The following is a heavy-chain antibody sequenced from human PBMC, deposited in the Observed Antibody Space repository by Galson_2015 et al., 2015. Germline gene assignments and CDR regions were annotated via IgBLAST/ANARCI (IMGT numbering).Heavy chain of an antibody. CDR1: GFPFSNYA. Sequence: SLRLSCATSGFPFSNYAMSWVRQAPGKGLEWVSGASSDGSAAYYADSVKGRFTISRDNSKNTLYLQMNSLRAEDTALYYCAKRKYCSSTTCYGLDYWGQGTLVTVSS. CDR3: AKRKYCSSTTCYGLDY. CDR2: ASSDGSAA. J-gene: IGHJ4*02. D-gene: IGHD2-2*01. V-gene: IGHV3-23*01.